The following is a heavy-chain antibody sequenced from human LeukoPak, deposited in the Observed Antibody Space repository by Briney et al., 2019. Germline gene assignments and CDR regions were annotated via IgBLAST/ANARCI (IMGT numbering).Heavy chain of an antibody. Sequence: PGGSLRLSCAASGFTFSSYAMHWVRQAPGKGLEWVAVISYDGSNKYYADSVKGRFTISRDNSKNTLYLQMNSLRAEDTAVYYCAKNDITMIEDYWGQGTLVTVSS. D-gene: IGHD3-22*01. CDR3: AKNDITMIEDY. CDR1: GFTFSSYA. V-gene: IGHV3-30-3*02. J-gene: IGHJ4*02. CDR2: ISYDGSNK.